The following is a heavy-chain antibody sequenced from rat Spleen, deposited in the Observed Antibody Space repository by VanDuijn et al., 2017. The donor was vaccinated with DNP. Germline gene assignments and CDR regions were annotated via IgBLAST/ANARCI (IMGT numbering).Heavy chain of an antibody. Sequence: EVQLVESGGGLVQPGRSMKLSCAASGFTFSNYDMAWVRQAPKKGLEWVATISYDGSSTYYRDSVKGRFTISRDNAKSTLYLQMDSLRSEDTATYYCTTEGTPFDYWGQGVMVTVSS. CDR2: ISYDGSST. CDR3: TTEGTPFDY. D-gene: IGHD1-11*01. CDR1: GFTFSNYD. V-gene: IGHV5-7*01. J-gene: IGHJ2*01.